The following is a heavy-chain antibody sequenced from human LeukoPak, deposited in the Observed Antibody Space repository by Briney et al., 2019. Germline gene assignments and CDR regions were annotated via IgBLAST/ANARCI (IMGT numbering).Heavy chain of an antibody. D-gene: IGHD1-26*01. J-gene: IGHJ3*02. Sequence: SQTLSLTCTVSGGSISSGNYYWSWVRQPAGKGLQWIGRLHTSGSTNYNPSLGRRVTISVDTSENQFSLKLRSMTAADTAVCYCARDRGGIVGDTNAFDIWGQGTMVTVSS. CDR3: ARDRGGIVGDTNAFDI. CDR2: LHTSGST. V-gene: IGHV4-61*02. CDR1: GGSISSGNYY.